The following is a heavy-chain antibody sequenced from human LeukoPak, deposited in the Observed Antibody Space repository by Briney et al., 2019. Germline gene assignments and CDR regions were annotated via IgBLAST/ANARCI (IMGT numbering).Heavy chain of an antibody. J-gene: IGHJ6*02. CDR1: GGSISSYY. V-gene: IGHV4-59*01. Sequence: SETLSLTCTVSGGSISSYYWNWIRQPPGKGLEWIGYIYYSGSANYNPSLGSRVTISVDTSKNQFSLKLSSVTAADTAVYYCARHEGWLQSDYYYGMDVWGQGTTVTVSS. CDR2: IYYSGSA. D-gene: IGHD5-24*01. CDR3: ARHEGWLQSDYYYGMDV.